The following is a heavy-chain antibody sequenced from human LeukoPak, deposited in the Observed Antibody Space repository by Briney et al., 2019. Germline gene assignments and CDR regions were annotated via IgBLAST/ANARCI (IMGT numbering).Heavy chain of an antibody. D-gene: IGHD3/OR15-3a*01. V-gene: IGHV4-39*02. CDR2: IYYRGST. CDR1: GGSISSSSYY. Sequence: SETLSLTCTVSGGSISSSSYYWGWIRQPPGKGLEWIGSIYYRGSTFYNPSLKSRVTISVDTSKNHFSLKVTSVTAADTAVYYCARADESYYKFYGMDVWGQRTTVTVSS. J-gene: IGHJ6*02. CDR3: ARADESYYKFYGMDV.